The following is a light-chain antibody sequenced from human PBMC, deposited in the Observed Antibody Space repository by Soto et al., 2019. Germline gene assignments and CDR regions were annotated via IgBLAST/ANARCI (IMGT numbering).Light chain of an antibody. Sequence: EIVMTQSPATLSVSPGERATLSCRASQSVSSNLAWFQQKPGQAPRLLIYGASTRATGIPARFSGSGSGTEFPLTINSLQSEDFAVYYCQQYNNGPTFGPGTKVDIK. CDR3: QQYNNGPT. CDR2: GAS. V-gene: IGKV3-15*01. CDR1: QSVSSN. J-gene: IGKJ3*01.